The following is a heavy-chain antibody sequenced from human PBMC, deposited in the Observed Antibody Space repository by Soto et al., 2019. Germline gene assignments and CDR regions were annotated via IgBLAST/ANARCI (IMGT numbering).Heavy chain of an antibody. CDR1: SGSISSSNW. V-gene: IGHV4-4*02. CDR3: ASYSSGWYVRFDY. CDR2: IYHSGST. Sequence: SETLSLTCAVSSGSISSSNWWSWVRQPPGKGLEWIGEIYHSGSTNYNPSLKSRVTISVDKSKNQFSLKLSSVTAADTAVYYCASYSSGWYVRFDYWGQGTLVTVSS. J-gene: IGHJ4*02. D-gene: IGHD6-19*01.